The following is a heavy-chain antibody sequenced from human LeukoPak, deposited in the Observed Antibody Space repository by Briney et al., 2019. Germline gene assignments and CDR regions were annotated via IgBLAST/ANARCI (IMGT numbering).Heavy chain of an antibody. CDR2: ISSSSSSI. V-gene: IGHV3-48*01. Sequence: GGSLRLSCAASGFTFSSYSMNWVRQAPGKGLEWVSYISSSSSSIYYADSVKGRFTISRDNSKNTLYLQMNSLRVEDTAVYYCANHFDGSASELWYFDLWGRGTLVTVSS. CDR3: ANHFDGSASELWYFDL. J-gene: IGHJ2*01. CDR1: GFTFSSYS. D-gene: IGHD3-22*01.